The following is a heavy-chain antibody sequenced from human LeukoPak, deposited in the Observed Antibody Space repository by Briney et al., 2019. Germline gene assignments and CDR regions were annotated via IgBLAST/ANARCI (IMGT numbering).Heavy chain of an antibody. D-gene: IGHD3-10*01. J-gene: IGHJ4*02. CDR3: ARGVYYYGSGRGIPFDY. V-gene: IGHV3-48*01. CDR1: GFTFSSYA. CDR2: ISSRGSSI. Sequence: GGSLRLSCAASGFTFSSYAMTWVRQPPGKGLEWVSYISSRGSSIQYADSVKGRFTISRDNSKNTLYLQMNSLRAEDTAVYYCARGVYYYGSGRGIPFDYWGQGTLVTVSS.